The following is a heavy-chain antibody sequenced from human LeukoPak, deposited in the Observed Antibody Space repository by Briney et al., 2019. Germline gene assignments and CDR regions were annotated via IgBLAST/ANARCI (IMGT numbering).Heavy chain of an antibody. Sequence: PGGSLRLSCAASGFTFSSYSMNWVRQAPGKGLEWVSSISSSSSYIYYADSVKGRFTISRDNAKNSLYLQMNSLRAEDTAVYYCARTMVRGARSANWGQGTLVTVSS. CDR3: ARTMVRGARSAN. D-gene: IGHD3-10*01. V-gene: IGHV3-21*01. J-gene: IGHJ4*02. CDR1: GFTFSSYS. CDR2: ISSSSSYI.